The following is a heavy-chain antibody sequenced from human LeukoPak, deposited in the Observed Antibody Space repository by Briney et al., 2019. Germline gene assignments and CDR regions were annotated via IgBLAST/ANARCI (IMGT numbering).Heavy chain of an antibody. CDR1: GGSISSGGDY. CDR3: ATYKYASGTPGSWFDP. J-gene: IGHJ5*02. CDR2: IHYSGAT. D-gene: IGHD3-10*01. V-gene: IGHV4-31*03. Sequence: PSQTLSLTCSVSGGSISSGGDYWSWIRQRPGKGLEWIGYIHYSGATSYNPSLKSRVSVSLDSSKNQLSLKLSSVTAADTAVYYCATYKYASGTPGSWFDPWGQGTLVTVSS.